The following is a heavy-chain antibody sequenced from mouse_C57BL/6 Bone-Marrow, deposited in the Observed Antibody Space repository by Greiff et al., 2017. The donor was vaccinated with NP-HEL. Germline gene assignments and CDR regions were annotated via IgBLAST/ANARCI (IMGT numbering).Heavy chain of an antibody. D-gene: IGHD1-1*01. CDR1: GYTFTDYY. Sequence: EVQLQQSGPELVKPGASVKISCKASGYTFTDYYMNWVKQSHGKSLEWIGDINPNNGGTSYNQKFKGKATLTVDKSSSTAYMELRSLTSEDSAVYYCARPVDPWYFDVWGTGTTVTVSS. CDR3: ARPVDPWYFDV. CDR2: INPNNGGT. J-gene: IGHJ1*03. V-gene: IGHV1-26*01.